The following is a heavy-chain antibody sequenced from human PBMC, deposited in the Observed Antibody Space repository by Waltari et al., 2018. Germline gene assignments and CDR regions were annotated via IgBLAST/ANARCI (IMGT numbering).Heavy chain of an antibody. CDR3: ARATMIVVVSWFDP. D-gene: IGHD3-22*01. V-gene: IGHV4-34*01. Sequence: QVQLQQWGAGLLKPSETLSLTCAVYGGSFSGYYWSWIRQPPGKGLEWIGEINHTGSTNYHPSLKSRVSRSVDTSKNQVSLTRSAVTAADTAVYYCARATMIVVVSWFDPWGQGTLVTVSS. J-gene: IGHJ5*02. CDR2: INHTGST. CDR1: GGSFSGYY.